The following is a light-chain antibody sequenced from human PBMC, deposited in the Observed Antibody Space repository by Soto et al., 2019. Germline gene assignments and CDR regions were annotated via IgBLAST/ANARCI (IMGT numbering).Light chain of an antibody. CDR2: EVS. Sequence: QSALTQPPSASGSPGQSVTISCTGTSSDVGAYNYVSWYQQHPGKAPKLLVCEVSKRPSGVPDRFSGSKSGNTASLTVSGLQPEDEADYYCSSYAGGDNLLFGGGTKLTVL. V-gene: IGLV2-8*01. CDR3: SSYAGGDNLL. J-gene: IGLJ3*02. CDR1: SSDVGAYNY.